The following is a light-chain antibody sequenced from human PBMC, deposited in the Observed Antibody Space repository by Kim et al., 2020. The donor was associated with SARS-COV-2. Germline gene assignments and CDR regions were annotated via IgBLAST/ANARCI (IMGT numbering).Light chain of an antibody. CDR3: QQRSNSYT. CDR1: QSVSSY. Sequence: IVLTQSPATLSLSPGERATLSCRASQSVSSYLAWYQQKPGQAPRLLIHDASNRATGIPARFSASGSGTDFTLTISSLEPEDFAVYYCQQRSNSYTFGQGTKLEIK. CDR2: DAS. J-gene: IGKJ2*01. V-gene: IGKV3-11*01.